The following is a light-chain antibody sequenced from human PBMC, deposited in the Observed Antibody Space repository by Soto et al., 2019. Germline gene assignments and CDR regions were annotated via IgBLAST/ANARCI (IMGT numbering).Light chain of an antibody. V-gene: IGKV3-20*01. CDR1: QTVSR. J-gene: IGKJ2*01. CDR3: QQYGRWYT. Sequence: DIVLTQSPGTLSLSPGERATLSCRASQTVSRLAWYQQKPGQPPTLLIYATSSRATGIPDRFSGSGSGTDFTLTITRLEHEDFAVYYCQQYGRWYTFGQGTKLEIK. CDR2: ATS.